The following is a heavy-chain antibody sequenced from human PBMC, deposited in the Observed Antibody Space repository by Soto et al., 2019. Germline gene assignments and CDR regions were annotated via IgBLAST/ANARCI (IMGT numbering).Heavy chain of an antibody. CDR2: IWFDGSDK. CDR1: GFTFSSYG. Sequence: QVQLVESGGGVVQPGRSLRLSCAASGFTFSSYGMHWVRQAPGKGLEWVALIWFDGSDKYYADSVKGRFTISRDNSKNTLYLQMNSLRDEDTAVYYCARDNHTAMVVDDAFDIWGQGTMVTVSS. CDR3: ARDNHTAMVVDDAFDI. J-gene: IGHJ3*02. D-gene: IGHD5-18*01. V-gene: IGHV3-33*01.